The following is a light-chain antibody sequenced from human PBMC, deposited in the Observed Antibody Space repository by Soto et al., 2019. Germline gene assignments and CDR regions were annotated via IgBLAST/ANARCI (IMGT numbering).Light chain of an antibody. Sequence: DIQMTQSPSTLSASVGGRVTLTCRASQTISAYLAWYQQKPGEAPKLLISGASYLENGVPSRFSGSGSGTEFTLTISSLQPDDFATYYCQQYNTDSRTWTFGQGTKVEIK. V-gene: IGKV1-5*03. CDR1: QTISAY. J-gene: IGKJ1*01. CDR2: GAS. CDR3: QQYNTDSRTWT.